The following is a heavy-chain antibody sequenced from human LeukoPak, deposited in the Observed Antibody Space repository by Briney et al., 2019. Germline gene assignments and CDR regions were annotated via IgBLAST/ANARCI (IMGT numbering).Heavy chain of an antibody. CDR3: ARVLRYFDWPCDY. CDR1: GGSISSSSFY. CDR2: INYGGST. V-gene: IGHV4-39*01. D-gene: IGHD3-9*01. Sequence: SETLSLTCTISGGSISSSSFYWGWIRQPPGKGLEWIGSINYGGSTSYNPSLKNRVTVSLDTSKTQFSLRLSSVTAADTAVYYCARVLRYFDWPCDYWGQGTLVTVSS. J-gene: IGHJ4*02.